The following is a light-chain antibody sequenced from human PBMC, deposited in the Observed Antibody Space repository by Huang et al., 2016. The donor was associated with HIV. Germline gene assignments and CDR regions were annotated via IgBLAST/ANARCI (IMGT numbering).Light chain of an antibody. CDR1: QDISNY. CDR3: QQFDNVPYS. J-gene: IGKJ2*03. Sequence: DIQMTQSPSSLSASIGDRVTLTCQASQDISNYLNWYQQKPGKAPKLLLYDATNSEAGVPSRFSGSGSGTDFTLTISRRQPEDFATYYCQQFDNVPYSFGQGTRLEIK. V-gene: IGKV1-33*01. CDR2: DAT.